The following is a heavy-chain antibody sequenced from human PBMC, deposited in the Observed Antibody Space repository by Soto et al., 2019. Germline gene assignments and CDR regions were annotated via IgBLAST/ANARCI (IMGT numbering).Heavy chain of an antibody. CDR3: VRWVGHFDF. Sequence: QVQLQESGPTLVKPSETLSLTCTVSGGSIGSFHWSWIRQPPGKGLEWIGYVYYTGSTNYNPSLKSRVTISVDTSKNQFSLKLSSVTAADTAVYYCVRWVGHFDFWGQGTLVTVSS. CDR1: GGSIGSFH. CDR2: VYYTGST. J-gene: IGHJ4*02. D-gene: IGHD1-26*01. V-gene: IGHV4-59*03.